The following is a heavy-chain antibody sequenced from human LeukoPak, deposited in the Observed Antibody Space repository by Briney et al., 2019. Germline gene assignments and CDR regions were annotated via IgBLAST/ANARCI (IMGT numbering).Heavy chain of an antibody. CDR1: GFSFSRNG. CDR2: ISYDGSTK. Sequence: GGSLRLSCAASGFSFSRNGMHWVRQAPGKGLEWVAVISYDGSTKYYADSVRGRFTISRDNSKNTLYLQINSVGAEDTAVYYCSNGDHFYFEYWGQGTLDTVSS. CDR3: SNGDHFYFEY. V-gene: IGHV3-30*18. D-gene: IGHD3-3*01. J-gene: IGHJ4*02.